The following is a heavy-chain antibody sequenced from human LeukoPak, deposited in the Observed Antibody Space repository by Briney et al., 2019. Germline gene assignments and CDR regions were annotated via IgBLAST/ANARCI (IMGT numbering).Heavy chain of an antibody. J-gene: IGHJ4*02. D-gene: IGHD3-22*01. CDR3: AKDPNRYDSSIYYCAY. V-gene: IGHV3-30*02. Sequence: GGSLRLSCAASGFTFNNYGMHWVRQAPGKGLEWVAFIRYDGSNTYYADSVKGRFTISRDNSKNTLYLHMNRLRAEDTAVYYCAKDPNRYDSSIYYCAYWGQGTLVTVSS. CDR2: IRYDGSNT. CDR1: GFTFNNYG.